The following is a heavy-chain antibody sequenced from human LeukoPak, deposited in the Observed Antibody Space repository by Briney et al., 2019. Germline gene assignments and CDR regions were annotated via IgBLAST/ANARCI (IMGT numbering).Heavy chain of an antibody. CDR2: MNPNSGDT. D-gene: IGHD6-13*01. Sequence: GASVKVSCKASGYTFTSHDINWVRQATGQGLEWMGWMNPNSGDTGYAQKFQGRVTITRNTSISTAYMELSSLRSEDTAVYYCARELRVAAAGHFDYWGQGTLVTVSS. J-gene: IGHJ4*02. CDR1: GYTFTSHD. V-gene: IGHV1-8*03. CDR3: ARELRVAAAGHFDY.